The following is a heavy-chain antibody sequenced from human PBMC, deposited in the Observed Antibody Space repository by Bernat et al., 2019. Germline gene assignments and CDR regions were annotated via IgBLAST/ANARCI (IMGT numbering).Heavy chain of an antibody. CDR3: ASLVVVVAATIDY. CDR2: IYSGCST. J-gene: IGHJ4*02. Sequence: EVQLVESGGGLIQPGGSLRLSCAASGFTVSSNYMSWVRQAPGKGLEWVSVIYSGCSTYYADSVKGRFTISRDNSKNTLYLQMNSLRAEDTAVYYCASLVVVVAATIDYWGQGALVTVSS. D-gene: IGHD2-15*01. V-gene: IGHV3-53*01. CDR1: GFTVSSNY.